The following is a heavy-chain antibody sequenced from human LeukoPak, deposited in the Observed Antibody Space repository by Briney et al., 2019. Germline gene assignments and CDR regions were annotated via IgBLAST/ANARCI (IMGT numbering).Heavy chain of an antibody. J-gene: IGHJ4*02. D-gene: IGHD2-15*01. Sequence: PSETLSLTCTVSGYSISSGYYWGWIRQPPGKGLEWIGSIYHSGNTYYNPSLKSRVTISVDTSKNQFSLKLSSVTAADTAVYYCARDLYWSYYFDYWGQGTLVTVSS. CDR3: ARDLYWSYYFDY. CDR2: IYHSGNT. V-gene: IGHV4-38-2*02. CDR1: GYSISSGYY.